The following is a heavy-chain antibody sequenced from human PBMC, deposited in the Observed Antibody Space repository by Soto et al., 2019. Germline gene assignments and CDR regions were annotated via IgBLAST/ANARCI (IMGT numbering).Heavy chain of an antibody. D-gene: IGHD5-18*01. Sequence: NPSETLSLTCTVSGGSISSYYWSWIRQPAGKGLEWIGRIYTSGGTNYNPSLKSRVTMSVDTSKNQFSLKLSSVTAADTAVYYCARGAIYSYGPYYFDYWGQGTLVTVSS. V-gene: IGHV4-4*07. CDR1: GGSISSYY. CDR3: ARGAIYSYGPYYFDY. CDR2: IYTSGGT. J-gene: IGHJ4*02.